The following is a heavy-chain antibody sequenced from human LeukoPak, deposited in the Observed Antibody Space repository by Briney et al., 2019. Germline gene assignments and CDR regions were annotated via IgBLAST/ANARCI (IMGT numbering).Heavy chain of an antibody. V-gene: IGHV1-24*01. CDR3: AIETYSATLDH. CDR2: FLPENDKR. D-gene: IGHD4-11*01. J-gene: IGHJ4*02. Sequence: GASVKVSCKVSGYSLTEVSIFWVRQAPGKGLEWLGGFLPENDKRIYAQNFQGRVTMTEDSATDTAYMEVNSLTSNDTAVYYCAIETYSATLDHWGQGTLVTVSS. CDR1: GYSLTEVS.